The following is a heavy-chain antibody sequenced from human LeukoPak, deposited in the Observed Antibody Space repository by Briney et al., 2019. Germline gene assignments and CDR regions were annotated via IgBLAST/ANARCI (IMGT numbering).Heavy chain of an antibody. J-gene: IGHJ4*02. Sequence: NAGGSLRLSCAASGFTFRNAWMSWVRQAPGKGLEWVGRIKSKTDGGTTDYAAPVKGRFTISRDDSKNTLYLQMNSLKTEDTAVYYCLYYYDSSGYYPLGYWGQGTLVTVSS. V-gene: IGHV3-15*01. CDR1: GFTFRNAW. CDR2: IKSKTDGGTT. CDR3: LYYYDSSGYYPLGY. D-gene: IGHD3-22*01.